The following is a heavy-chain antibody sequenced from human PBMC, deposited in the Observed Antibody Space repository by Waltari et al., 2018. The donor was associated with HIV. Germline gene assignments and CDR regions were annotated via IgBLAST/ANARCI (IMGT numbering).Heavy chain of an antibody. V-gene: IGHV4-31*11. CDR2: IYNNGNT. D-gene: IGHD2-15*01. CDR3: ARGRKGYLGIEDFDS. J-gene: IGHJ4*02. Sequence: QVQLQESGPGLLRPSQTLSLTCAVSGVSLNIRGYSWGWVRQHTGTGLEWIRHIYNNGNTYYNPSLQSRVTISLDTSQHQFSLRLNSVTAADNAVYYCARGRKGYLGIEDFDSWGQGTLVTVSS. CDR1: GVSLNIRGYS.